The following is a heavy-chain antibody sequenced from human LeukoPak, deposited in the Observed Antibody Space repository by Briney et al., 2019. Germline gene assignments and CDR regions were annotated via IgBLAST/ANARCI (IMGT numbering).Heavy chain of an antibody. V-gene: IGHV3-74*01. Sequence: PGGSLRLSCAASGFTFSTYWMHWVRQVPGKGLVWVSRINSDGSSTSYADSVKGRFTISRDNAKNTLYLQMDSLRAEDTAIYYCAGGYNEVSWGQGTLVSVSS. CDR1: GFTFSTYW. CDR2: INSDGSST. CDR3: AGGYNEVS. D-gene: IGHD5-12*01. J-gene: IGHJ5*02.